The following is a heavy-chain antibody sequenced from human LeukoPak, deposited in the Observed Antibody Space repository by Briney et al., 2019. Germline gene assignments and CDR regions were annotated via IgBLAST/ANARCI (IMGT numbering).Heavy chain of an antibody. D-gene: IGHD6-6*01. CDR2: ISGSGGST. CDR1: GFTFSSYA. Sequence: GGSLRLSCAASGFTFSSYAMSWVRQAPVKGLEWVSAISGSGGSTYYADSVKGRFTISRDNSKNTLYLQMNSLRAEDTAVYYCPHYSSSSFAAGYYFDYWGQGTLVTVSS. CDR3: PHYSSSSFAAGYYFDY. V-gene: IGHV3-23*01. J-gene: IGHJ4*02.